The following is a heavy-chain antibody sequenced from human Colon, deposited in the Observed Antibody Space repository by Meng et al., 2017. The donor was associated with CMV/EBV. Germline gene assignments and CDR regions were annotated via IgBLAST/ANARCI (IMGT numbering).Heavy chain of an antibody. CDR3: ASSSGSYLGNAFDI. J-gene: IGHJ3*02. CDR1: DYTFTGYG. V-gene: IGHV1-18*01. CDR2: ISTYNGNT. D-gene: IGHD1-26*01. Sequence: ASAQVSCKASDYTFTGYGISWVRRAPGQGLEWVGWISTYNGNTNYAQKLQGRVTMTTDTSTSTAYMELRSLRSDDKAVYYCASSSGSYLGNAFDIWGQGTMVTVSS.